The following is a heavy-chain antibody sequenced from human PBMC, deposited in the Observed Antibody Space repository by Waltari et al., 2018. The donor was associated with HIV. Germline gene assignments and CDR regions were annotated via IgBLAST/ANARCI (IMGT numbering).Heavy chain of an antibody. D-gene: IGHD3-3*01. CDR1: GYPFIDFD. CDR3: TKGRRGALFGDE. CDR2: MNPDNGDA. Sequence: QVQLVQSGAELKKPRASVRVSCKASGYPFIDFDINWVRLPPGRGLEWVGWMNPDNGDAGYGHKFKGRFSLTRDTSTDTAYMDVTNLKSEDTAIYYCTKGRRGALFGDEWGQGTLVTVSS. V-gene: IGHV1-8*02. J-gene: IGHJ4*02.